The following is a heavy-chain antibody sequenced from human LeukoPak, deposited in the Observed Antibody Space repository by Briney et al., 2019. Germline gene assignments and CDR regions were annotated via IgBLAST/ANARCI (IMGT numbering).Heavy chain of an antibody. J-gene: IGHJ4*02. V-gene: IGHV3-11*01. CDR1: GFTFSDYY. CDR3: ARDQYSSSCIDY. D-gene: IGHD6-13*01. CDR2: ISSSGSSI. Sequence: PGGSLRLSCAASGFTFSDYYMSWIRQAPGKGLECISYISSSGSSIYYADSVKGRFTISRDNAKNSLYLQMNSLRAEDTAVYYCARDQYSSSCIDYWGQGTLVTVSS.